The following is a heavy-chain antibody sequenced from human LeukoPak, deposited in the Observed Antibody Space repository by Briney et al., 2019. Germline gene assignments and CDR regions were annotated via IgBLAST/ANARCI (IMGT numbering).Heavy chain of an antibody. Sequence: HPGGSLRLSCAASGFTFSSYAMSWVRQAPGKRLEWVSAISGSGGSTYYADSVKGRFTISRDNSKNTLYLQMNSLRAEDTAVYYCAYYSSSWYARDFDYWGQGTLVTVSS. CDR1: GFTFSSYA. CDR3: AYYSSSWYARDFDY. CDR2: ISGSGGST. V-gene: IGHV3-23*01. J-gene: IGHJ4*02. D-gene: IGHD6-13*01.